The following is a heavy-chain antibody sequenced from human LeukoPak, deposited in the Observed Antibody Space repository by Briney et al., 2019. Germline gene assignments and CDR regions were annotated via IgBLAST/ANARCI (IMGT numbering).Heavy chain of an antibody. D-gene: IGHD1-26*01. CDR1: GGSFSGYY. CDR3: ATTPGIVGATSFDY. J-gene: IGHJ4*02. CDR2: IYYSGNT. Sequence: PSETLSLTCAVYGGSFSGYYWSWIRQPPGKGLEWIGYIYYSGNTNYNPSLKSRVTISVDTSKNQFSLKLSSVTAADTAVYYCATTPGIVGATSFDYWGQGTLVTVSS. V-gene: IGHV4-59*01.